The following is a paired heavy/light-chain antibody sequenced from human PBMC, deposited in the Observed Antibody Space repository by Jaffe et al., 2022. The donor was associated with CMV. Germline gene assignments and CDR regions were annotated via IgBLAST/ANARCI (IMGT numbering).Light chain of an antibody. CDR3: QQYNSGWT. CDR2: GAS. V-gene: IGKV3-15*01. Sequence: EIMMTQSPATLSVSPGERVTLSCRASQSVNSHLAWYWQKPGQAPRLLIHGASTRATGVPGRFSGSGSGTEFTLTISSLQSEDFAVYYCQQYNSGWTFGQGTKVEI. J-gene: IGKJ1*01. CDR1: QSVNSH.
Heavy chain of an antibody. CDR3: ARVMAAAGAWTWFDP. J-gene: IGHJ5*02. CDR1: GYTFISYY. Sequence: QAQLVQSGAEVTKPGASVKVACKASGYTFISYYIHWVRQAPGQGFEWVGVIYPGGPSTSYAEKFQGRVTMTSDTSTGTVFMELNSLRPDDTAIYYCARVMAAAGAWTWFDPWGQGTLVTVSS. CDR2: IYPGGPST. V-gene: IGHV1-46*01. D-gene: IGHD6-13*01.